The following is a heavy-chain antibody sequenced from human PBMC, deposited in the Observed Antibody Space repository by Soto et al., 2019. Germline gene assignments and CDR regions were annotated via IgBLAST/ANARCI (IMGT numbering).Heavy chain of an antibody. Sequence: SETLSLTCAVSGGSIISSYWWNWVRQPPGKGLEWIGEIYHSGSTYYKPSLKSRVAMSVDTSKNQFSLKLTSATAADTAVYYCARRDWSGSTSHFYFDYWGQGVLVTVSS. J-gene: IGHJ4*02. CDR1: GGSIISSYW. D-gene: IGHD3-9*01. CDR2: IYHSGST. V-gene: IGHV4-4*02. CDR3: ARRDWSGSTSHFYFDY.